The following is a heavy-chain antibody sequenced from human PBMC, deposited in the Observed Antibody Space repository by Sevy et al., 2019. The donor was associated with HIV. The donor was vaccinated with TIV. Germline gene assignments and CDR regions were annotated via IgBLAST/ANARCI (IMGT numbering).Heavy chain of an antibody. Sequence: GGSLRLSCAASGFTFDDYAMHWVRQAPGKGLEWVSGISWNSGHIGYADSVKGRFTISRDNAKNSLYLQMNSLRAEDTALYYCAKDRSYGRNSFDFWGQGTLVTVSS. CDR2: ISWNSGHI. CDR1: GFTFDDYA. CDR3: AKDRSYGRNSFDF. J-gene: IGHJ4*02. V-gene: IGHV3-9*01. D-gene: IGHD4-17*01.